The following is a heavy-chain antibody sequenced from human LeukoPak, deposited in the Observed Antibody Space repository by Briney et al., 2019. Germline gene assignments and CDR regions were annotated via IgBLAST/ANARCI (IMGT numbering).Heavy chain of an antibody. Sequence: GGSLRLSCAASGFTFSSYWMHWVRQAPGKGLVGVSRINRDGSRKSYADSVKGRFTISRDNAKNTLYLQMNSLRAEDTAVYYCARASWVYYGSGSDFDYWGQGTLVTVSS. V-gene: IGHV3-74*01. CDR1: GFTFSSYW. CDR2: INRDGSRK. CDR3: ARASWVYYGSGSDFDY. D-gene: IGHD3-10*01. J-gene: IGHJ4*02.